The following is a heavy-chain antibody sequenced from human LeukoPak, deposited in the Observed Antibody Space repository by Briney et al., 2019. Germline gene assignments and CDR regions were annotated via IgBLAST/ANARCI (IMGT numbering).Heavy chain of an antibody. CDR3: ASLEYSSSRFFIGPFDY. CDR2: INAGNGNT. D-gene: IGHD6-6*01. Sequence: ASVKVSCKASGYTFTSYAMHWVRQAPGQRLEWMGWINAGNGNTKYSQEFQGRVTFTRDTSASTAYMELSSLRSEDMAVYYCASLEYSSSRFFIGPFDYWGQGTLVTVSS. J-gene: IGHJ4*02. CDR1: GYTFTSYA. V-gene: IGHV1-3*03.